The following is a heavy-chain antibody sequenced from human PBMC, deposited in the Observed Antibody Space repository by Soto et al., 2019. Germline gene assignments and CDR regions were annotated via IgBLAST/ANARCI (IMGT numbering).Heavy chain of an antibody. CDR3: ARGLDQPPVGLYFDT. D-gene: IGHD2-2*01. CDR2: IIPAFGTA. J-gene: IGHJ4*02. Sequence: ASVKVSCKTSGGTFNSYLIDWVRQAPGQGLEWMGGIIPAFGTAKYAQKFQGRVTITADKSTTTADMELRTLTSEDTAVYYCARGLDQPPVGLYFDTWGQGTLVTVSS. V-gene: IGHV1-69*06. CDR1: GGTFNSYL.